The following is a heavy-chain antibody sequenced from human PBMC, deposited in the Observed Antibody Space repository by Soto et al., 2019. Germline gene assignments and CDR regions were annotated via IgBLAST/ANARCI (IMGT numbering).Heavy chain of an antibody. CDR3: ARRVTALDY. D-gene: IGHD2-21*02. CDR1: GYTFTSYD. Sequence: QVQLLQSGAEVKKPGASVKVSCKASGYTFTSYDINWVRQATGQGPEWMGWMNPNSGNTGFARKFQGRVTMTRDTSISTAYMELSSLRSEDTAVYYCARRVTALDYWGQGTLVTVSS. V-gene: IGHV1-8*01. CDR2: MNPNSGNT. J-gene: IGHJ4*02.